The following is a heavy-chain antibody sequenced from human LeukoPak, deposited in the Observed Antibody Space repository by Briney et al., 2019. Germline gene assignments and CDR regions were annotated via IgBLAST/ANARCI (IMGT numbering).Heavy chain of an antibody. J-gene: IGHJ5*02. CDR2: IYSGGST. D-gene: IGHD6-13*01. Sequence: GGSLRLSCAASGFIVSTNYMTWVRQAPGKGLEWVSVIYSGGSTYYADSVKGRFIVFRDKSKNTLYLQMNSLRAGDTTVYYCARERLQQLVPYNWFDPWGQGTLVTVSS. CDR3: ARERLQQLVPYNWFDP. CDR1: GFIVSTNY. V-gene: IGHV3-66*01.